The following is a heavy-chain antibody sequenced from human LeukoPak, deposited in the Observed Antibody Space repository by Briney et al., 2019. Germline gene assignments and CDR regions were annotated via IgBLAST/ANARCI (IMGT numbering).Heavy chain of an antibody. D-gene: IGHD1-26*01. CDR1: GVTFSNYI. CDR3: ARAVGATKPTPLYYFDH. CDR2: IATGSSSSYI. V-gene: IGHV3-21*01. J-gene: IGHJ4*02. Sequence: GGSLRLSCAASGVTFSNYILVCVRQAPGKGLEWVSSIATGSSSSYIYYAESVKGRFTISRDNAKNSLFLEMNSLKAEDTSVYYCARAVGATKPTPLYYFDHWGQGTLVTVSS.